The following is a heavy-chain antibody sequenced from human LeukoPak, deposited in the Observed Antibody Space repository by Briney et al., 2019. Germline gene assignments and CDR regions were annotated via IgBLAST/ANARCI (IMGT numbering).Heavy chain of an antibody. CDR2: ISSSSSYI. V-gene: IGHV3-21*01. D-gene: IGHD4-17*01. CDR3: ARDEEADYGDYGASFDY. CDR1: GFTFSYYG. Sequence: GGSLRLSCAASGFTFSYYGMSWVRQAPGKGLEWVSSISSSSSYIYYADSVKGRFTISRDNAKNSLYLQMNSLRAEDTAVYYCARDEEADYGDYGASFDYWGQGTLVTVSS. J-gene: IGHJ4*02.